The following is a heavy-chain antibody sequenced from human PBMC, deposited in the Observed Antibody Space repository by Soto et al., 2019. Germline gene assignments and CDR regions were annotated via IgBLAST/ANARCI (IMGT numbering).Heavy chain of an antibody. Sequence: PGGSLRLSCAASGLTFSSYGMHWVRQAPGKGLEWVAVIWYDGSNKYYADTVKGRFTISRDNSKNTLYLQVNSLRAEDTAVYYCARTQLWSAYYYMDVWGKGTTVTVYS. CDR1: GLTFSSYG. CDR3: ARTQLWSAYYYMDV. CDR2: IWYDGSNK. V-gene: IGHV3-33*01. J-gene: IGHJ6*03. D-gene: IGHD5-18*01.